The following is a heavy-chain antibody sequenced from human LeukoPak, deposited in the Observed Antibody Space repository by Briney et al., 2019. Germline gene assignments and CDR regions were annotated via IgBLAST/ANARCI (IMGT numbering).Heavy chain of an antibody. Sequence: ASVKVSCKASGYTFTGYYMHWVRQAPGQGLEWMGWINPNSGGTNYAQKFQGRVTMTRDTSISTAYMELSSLRSEDTAVYYCARDDSSSYQSYYYYYMDVWGKGTTVTVSS. CDR1: GYTFTGYY. CDR3: ARDDSSSYQSYYYYYMDV. CDR2: INPNSGGT. D-gene: IGHD6-6*01. V-gene: IGHV1-2*02. J-gene: IGHJ6*03.